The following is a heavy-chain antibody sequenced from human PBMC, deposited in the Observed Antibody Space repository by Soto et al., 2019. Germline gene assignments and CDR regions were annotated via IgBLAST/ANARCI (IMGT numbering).Heavy chain of an antibody. D-gene: IGHD1-26*01. Sequence: PSETLSLTCVVSHFSISSGYYWGWIRQSPGKGLEWIASIYRSGTTSYNPSLKSRVTISVDPSKNQFSLMLTAVTAADTAVYYCARTHSGSYYSVFNYWGRGSLVTVSS. CDR2: IYRSGTT. J-gene: IGHJ4*02. V-gene: IGHV4-38-2*01. CDR3: ARTHSGSYYSVFNY. CDR1: HFSISSGYY.